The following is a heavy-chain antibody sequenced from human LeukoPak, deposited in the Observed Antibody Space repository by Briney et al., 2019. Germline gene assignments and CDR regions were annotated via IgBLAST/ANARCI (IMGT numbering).Heavy chain of an antibody. CDR3: ARYSSWFDP. CDR1: GYSISTGYY. D-gene: IGHD5-18*01. Sequence: SETLSLTCTVSGYSISTGYYWSWIRQPAGKGLEWIGHIYTSGSTNYNPSLKSRVTISVDTSKNQFSLKLSSATAADTAVYYCARYSSWFDPWGQGTLVTVSS. V-gene: IGHV4-61*09. CDR2: IYTSGST. J-gene: IGHJ5*02.